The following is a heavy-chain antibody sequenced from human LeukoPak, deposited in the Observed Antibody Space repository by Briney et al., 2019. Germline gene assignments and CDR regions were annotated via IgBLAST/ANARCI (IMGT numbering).Heavy chain of an antibody. CDR2: INHSGST. CDR3: ARQPAYCGGDCFIHWFDP. J-gene: IGHJ5*02. D-gene: IGHD2-21*02. CDR1: GGSFSGYY. Sequence: PSETLSLTCAVYGGSFSGYYWSWIRQPPGKGLEWIGEINHSGSTDYNPSLKSRVTISVDTSKNQFSLNLSSVTAADTAVYYCARQPAYCGGDCFIHWFDPWGQGTLVTVSS. V-gene: IGHV4-34*01.